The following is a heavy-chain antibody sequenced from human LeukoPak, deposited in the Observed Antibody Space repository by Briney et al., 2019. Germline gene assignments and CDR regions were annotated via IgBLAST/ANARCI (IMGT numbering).Heavy chain of an antibody. CDR1: GFSFSSYG. D-gene: IGHD6-13*01. Sequence: GGSLRLSCAASGFSFSSYGMHWVRQAPGKGLEWVALISHNGDNIGHADSVKGRFTISRDNSKNTLYLQMNSLRTEETAVYYCARDFIAAAGSYYFDYWGQGTLVTVSS. V-gene: IGHV3-30*19. J-gene: IGHJ4*02. CDR2: ISHNGDNI. CDR3: ARDFIAAAGSYYFDY.